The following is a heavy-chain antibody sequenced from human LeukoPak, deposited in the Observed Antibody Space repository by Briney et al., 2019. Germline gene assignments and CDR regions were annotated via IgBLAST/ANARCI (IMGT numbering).Heavy chain of an antibody. Sequence: SETLSLTCTVSGGSISSYYWSWIPQPPGKGLEWIGYVHHSERTDYNPSLKSRVTISVDTSKNQVSLKLSSVTGADTAVYYCARQAYSSGWHSYYWGQGTLVTVSS. D-gene: IGHD6-19*01. CDR3: ARQAYSSGWHSYY. CDR2: VHHSERT. CDR1: GGSISSYY. J-gene: IGHJ4*02. V-gene: IGHV4-59*08.